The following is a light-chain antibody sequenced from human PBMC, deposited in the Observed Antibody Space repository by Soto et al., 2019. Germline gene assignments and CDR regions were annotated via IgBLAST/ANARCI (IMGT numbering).Light chain of an antibody. V-gene: IGKV3D-15*01. Sequence: EIVMTQSPATLSVSPGERATLSCRASQSVITKLAWYQQKPGQAPRLLIYGASTRATGIPARFSGSGYGTEFTLTISSLPFQDFSVYFWQQYHDRPPLTFVRGIKGDIK. CDR1: QSVITK. J-gene: IGKJ4*01. CDR3: QQYHDRPPLT. CDR2: GAS.